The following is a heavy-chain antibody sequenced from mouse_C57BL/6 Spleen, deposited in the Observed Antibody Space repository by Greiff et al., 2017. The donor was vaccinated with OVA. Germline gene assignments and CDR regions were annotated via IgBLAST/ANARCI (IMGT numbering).Heavy chain of an antibody. D-gene: IGHD1-1*01. CDR3: AINYGSNLDY. Sequence: DVKLVESGGGLVKPGGSLKLSCAASGFTFSDYGMHWVRQAPEKGLEWVAYISSGSSTIYYADTVKGRFTISRDNAKNTLFLQMTSLRSEDTAMYYCAINYGSNLDYWSQGTTLTVSS. V-gene: IGHV5-17*01. CDR2: ISSGSSTI. CDR1: GFTFSDYG. J-gene: IGHJ2*01.